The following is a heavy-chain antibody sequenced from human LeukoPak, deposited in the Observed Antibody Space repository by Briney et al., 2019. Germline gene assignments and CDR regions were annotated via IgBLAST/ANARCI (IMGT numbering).Heavy chain of an antibody. D-gene: IGHD3-9*01. CDR2: IYYSGST. J-gene: IGHJ4*02. V-gene: IGHV4-39*01. Sequence: SETLSLTCTVSGGSISSYHWGWIRQPPGKGLEWIGSIYYSGSTYYNPSLKSRVTISVDTSKNQFSLKLSSVTAADTAVYYCASNDILTGYYFDYWGQGTLVTVSS. CDR1: GGSISSYH. CDR3: ASNDILTGYYFDY.